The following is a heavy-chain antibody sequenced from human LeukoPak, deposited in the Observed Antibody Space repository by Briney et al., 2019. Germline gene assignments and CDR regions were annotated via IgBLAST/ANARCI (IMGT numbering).Heavy chain of an antibody. J-gene: IGHJ4*02. D-gene: IGHD6-6*01. CDR3: ARDLGSSVDS. Sequence: PGGSLRLSCAVSGFTVSSNYMSWVRQAPGKGLEWVSVIYSAGYTYYADSVKGRFTISRDNSKNTLYLQMNSLRAEDTAVYYCARDLGSSVDSWGQGTLVTVSS. V-gene: IGHV3-53*01. CDR2: IYSAGYT. CDR1: GFTVSSNY.